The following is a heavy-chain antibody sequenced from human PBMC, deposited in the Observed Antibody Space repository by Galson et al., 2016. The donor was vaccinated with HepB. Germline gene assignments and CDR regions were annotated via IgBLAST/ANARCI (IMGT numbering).Heavy chain of an antibody. CDR2: IYYGGS. Sequence: SLRISCAASGFTFRNHGMHWVRQAPGKGLEWVAVIYYGGSEYAESVKGRFTISRDDSKETLDLQMDSLRVGDTAVYYCVRGRPYCSSVSCAMDVWGQGTTVTVSS. D-gene: IGHD2-2*01. V-gene: IGHV3-33*01. CDR3: VRGRPYCSSVSCAMDV. J-gene: IGHJ6*02. CDR1: GFTFRNHG.